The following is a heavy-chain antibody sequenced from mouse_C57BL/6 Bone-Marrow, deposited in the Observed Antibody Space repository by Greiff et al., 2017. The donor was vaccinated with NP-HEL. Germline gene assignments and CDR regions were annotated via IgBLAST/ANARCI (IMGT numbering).Heavy chain of an antibody. CDR2: IDPSDSET. V-gene: IGHV1-52*01. J-gene: IGHJ3*01. CDR1: GYTFTSYW. Sequence: VQLQQPGAELVRPGSSVKLSCKASGYTFTSYWMHWVKQRPIQGLEWIGNIDPSDSETHYTQKFKDKATLTVDKSSSTAYMQLSSLTSEDSAVYYCAIDQWGFAYWGQGTLVTVSA. D-gene: IGHD1-3*01. CDR3: AIDQWGFAY.